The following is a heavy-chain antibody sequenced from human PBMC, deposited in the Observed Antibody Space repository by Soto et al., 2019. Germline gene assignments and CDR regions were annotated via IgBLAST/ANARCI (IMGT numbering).Heavy chain of an antibody. V-gene: IGHV3-53*01. D-gene: IGHD3-3*01. Sequence: GGSLRLSCAASGFTVSSNYMSWVRQAPGKGLEWVSVIYSGGSTYYADSVKGRFTISRDNSKNTLYLQMNSLRAEDTAVYYCARSLFWSGYENWFDPWGQGTLVTVSS. CDR1: GFTVSSNY. CDR2: IYSGGST. J-gene: IGHJ5*02. CDR3: ARSLFWSGYENWFDP.